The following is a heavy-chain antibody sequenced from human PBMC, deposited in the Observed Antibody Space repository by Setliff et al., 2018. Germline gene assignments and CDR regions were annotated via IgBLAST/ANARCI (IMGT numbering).Heavy chain of an antibody. CDR2: FIPVLGKP. CDR1: GATLSGVV. V-gene: IGHV1-69*04. D-gene: IGHD3-3*01. CDR3: ATELRSPFWHFDL. Sequence: GASVKVSCKASGATLSGVVFSWVRQAPGHGLEWMGRFIPVLGKPNYAPRFQGRLTITVDTSTGTSYMDLRSLRSDDTAIYYCATELRSPFWHFDLWGQGSRVTVSS. J-gene: IGHJ4*02.